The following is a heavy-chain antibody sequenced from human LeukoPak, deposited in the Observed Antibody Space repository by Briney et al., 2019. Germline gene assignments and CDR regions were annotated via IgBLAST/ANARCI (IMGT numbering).Heavy chain of an antibody. D-gene: IGHD2-8*01. CDR1: GGSISSSSYY. CDR2: IYYSGST. Sequence: SETLSLTCTVSGGSISSSSYYWGWIRQPPGKGLEWIGSIYYSGSTYYNPSLKSRVTISVDTSENQFSLKLSSVTAADTAVYYCARRGPARVLKVYAIRGYFDYWGQGTLVTVSS. V-gene: IGHV4-39*01. CDR3: ARRGPARVLKVYAIRGYFDY. J-gene: IGHJ4*02.